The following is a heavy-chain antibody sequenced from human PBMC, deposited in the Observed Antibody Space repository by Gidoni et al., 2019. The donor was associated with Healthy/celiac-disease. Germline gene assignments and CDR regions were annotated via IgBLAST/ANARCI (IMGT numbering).Heavy chain of an antibody. CDR2: IYYSGST. J-gene: IGHJ6*02. CDR3: SRDLPKEDYYYYGMDV. Sequence: QVQLQASGPGQVKPSQTLSLTCPVSRGSITSGDYYWSWIRQPPGKGLGWIGYIYYSGSTYYNPSLKSRVTISVDTSKNQFSLKLSSVTAADTAVYYCSRDLPKEDYYYYGMDVWGQGTTVTVSS. V-gene: IGHV4-30-4*01. CDR1: RGSITSGDYY.